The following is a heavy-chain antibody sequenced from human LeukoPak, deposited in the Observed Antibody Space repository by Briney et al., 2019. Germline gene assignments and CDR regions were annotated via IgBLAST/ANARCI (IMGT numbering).Heavy chain of an antibody. CDR3: ARHSSTSSLADP. CDR2: IHPSSVST. J-gene: IGHJ5*02. Sequence: ASVKVSCKASGYTFTRYYMHWVRQAPGQGLEWMGIIHPSSVSTSYAQKFEGRVTLTSDTSTSTVYMELISLRSEDTAVYYCARHSSTSSLADPGGQGTLVTVSS. V-gene: IGHV1-46*01. D-gene: IGHD2-2*01. CDR1: GYTFTRYY.